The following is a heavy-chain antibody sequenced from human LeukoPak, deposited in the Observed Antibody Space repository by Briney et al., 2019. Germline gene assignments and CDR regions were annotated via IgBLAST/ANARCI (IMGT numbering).Heavy chain of an antibody. CDR3: ARYSSSWYDRFDY. D-gene: IGHD6-13*01. V-gene: IGHV4-34*01. Sequence: SETLSLTCAVYGGSFSGYYWSWIRQPPGKGLEWIGEINHSGSTNYNPSLKSRVTISVDTSKNQFSLKLSSVTAADTAVYYCARYSSSWYDRFDYWGQGTLVTVSS. CDR2: INHSGST. CDR1: GGSFSGYY. J-gene: IGHJ4*02.